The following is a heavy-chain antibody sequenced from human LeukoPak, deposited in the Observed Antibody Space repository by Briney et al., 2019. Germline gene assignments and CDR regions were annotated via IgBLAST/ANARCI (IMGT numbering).Heavy chain of an antibody. CDR1: GYTFTSYY. CDR2: INPSGGST. CDR3: AAAKNYDFWSGSPLDY. Sequence: ASVKVSCKASGYTFTSYYMHWVRQAPGQGLEWMGIINPSGGSTSYAQKFQGRVTITRDMSTSTAYMELSSLRSEDTAVYYCAAAKNYDFWSGSPLDYWGQGTLVTVSS. V-gene: IGHV1-46*01. D-gene: IGHD3-3*01. J-gene: IGHJ4*02.